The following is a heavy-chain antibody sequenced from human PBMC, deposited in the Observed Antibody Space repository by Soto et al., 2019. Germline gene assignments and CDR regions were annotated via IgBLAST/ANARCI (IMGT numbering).Heavy chain of an antibody. CDR2: IYYSGST. Sequence: PSETLSLTCTVSGGSISSYYWSWIRQPPGKGLEWIGYIYYSGSTNYNPSLKSRVTISVDTSKNQFSLKLSSVTAADTAVYYCARALPYCSGGSCYSGSYDDWGQGTLVTVSS. CDR1: GGSISSYY. CDR3: ARALPYCSGGSCYSGSYDD. D-gene: IGHD2-15*01. V-gene: IGHV4-59*01. J-gene: IGHJ4*02.